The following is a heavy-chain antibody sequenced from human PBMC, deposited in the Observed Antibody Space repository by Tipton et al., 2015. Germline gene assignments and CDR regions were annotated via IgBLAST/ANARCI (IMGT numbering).Heavy chain of an antibody. CDR2: ISYSGST. CDR3: ARGGSGSYRIDY. V-gene: IGHV4-31*03. D-gene: IGHD3-10*01. Sequence: TLSLTCTVSGVSIISSGYYWSWIRQHPGKGLEWIGYISYSGSTYQNPSLKSRVTIFADTSKNQFSLRLSSVTAADTAVYYCARGGSGSYRIDYWGQGTLVTVSS. J-gene: IGHJ4*02. CDR1: GVSIISSGYY.